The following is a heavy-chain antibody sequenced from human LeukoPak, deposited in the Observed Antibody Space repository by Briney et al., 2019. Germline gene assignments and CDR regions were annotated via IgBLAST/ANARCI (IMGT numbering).Heavy chain of an antibody. V-gene: IGHV1-46*01. CDR1: GYTFTSYY. D-gene: IGHD6-13*01. CDR3: ARRAGSQYRGDAFDI. Sequence: PWASVKLSCKASGYTFTSYYLDWVRQAPGQGLEWMGKINPSGGTKTYAQNFQGRVTMTRDTSTNTVYMELSSLGSEDTAVYYCARRAGSQYRGDAFDIWGQGTMVTVSS. CDR2: INPSGGTK. J-gene: IGHJ3*02.